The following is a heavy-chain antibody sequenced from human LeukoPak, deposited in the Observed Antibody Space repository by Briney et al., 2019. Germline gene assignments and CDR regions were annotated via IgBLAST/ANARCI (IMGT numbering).Heavy chain of an antibody. CDR1: GGSFSGYY. D-gene: IGHD3-3*01. Sequence: SETLSLTCAVDGGSFSGYYWSWIRQPPGKGLEWIGEINHSGSTNYNPSLKSRVTISVDTSKNQFSLKLSSVTAADTAVYYCARGFWSGYSFDYWGQGTLVTVSS. CDR3: ARGFWSGYSFDY. V-gene: IGHV4-34*01. J-gene: IGHJ4*02. CDR2: INHSGST.